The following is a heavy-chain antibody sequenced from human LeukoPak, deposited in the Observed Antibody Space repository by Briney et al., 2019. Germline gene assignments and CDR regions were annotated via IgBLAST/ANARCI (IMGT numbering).Heavy chain of an antibody. CDR1: GYSISSGYY. CDR3: AANSADYNTLGSSYKV. CDR2: IYHSGST. V-gene: IGHV4-38-2*02. Sequence: SETLSLTCTVSGYSISSGYYWGWIRQPPGQGLEWIGSIYHSGSTNYNPSLKSRVTISVDTSKNQFSLKLNSVTAADTAVFYCAANSADYNTLGSSYKVWGQGTLVTVSS. J-gene: IGHJ4*02. D-gene: IGHD3-10*01.